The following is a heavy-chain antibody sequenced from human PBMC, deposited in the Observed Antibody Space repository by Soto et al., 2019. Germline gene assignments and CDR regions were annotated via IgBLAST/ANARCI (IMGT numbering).Heavy chain of an antibody. D-gene: IGHD2-21*01. Sequence: QAQLVQSGAEVKKPGSSVKVSCKASGGTFSSYAISWVRQAPGQGLEWMGGIIPIFGTANYAQKFQGRVTITADESTSTAYMELSSLRSEDTAVYYCARVKGDTVRTNEGSFDYWGQGTLVTVSS. CDR1: GGTFSSYA. V-gene: IGHV1-69*01. CDR3: ARVKGDTVRTNEGSFDY. CDR2: IIPIFGTA. J-gene: IGHJ4*02.